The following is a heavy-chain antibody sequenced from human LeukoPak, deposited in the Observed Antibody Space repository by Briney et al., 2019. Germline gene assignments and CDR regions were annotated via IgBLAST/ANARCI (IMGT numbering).Heavy chain of an antibody. V-gene: IGHV3-7*03. CDR2: INQDGTDK. CDR1: GFTFSSYA. J-gene: IGHJ5*02. D-gene: IGHD1-26*01. CDR3: AREIVGTHKSRFDP. Sequence: GGSLRLSCAASGFTFSSYAMSWVRQAPGKGLEWVANINQDGTDKYYVDSVKGRFTISRDNAKNSLYLQMNSLRAEDTAVYYCAREIVGTHKSRFDPWGQGTLVTVSS.